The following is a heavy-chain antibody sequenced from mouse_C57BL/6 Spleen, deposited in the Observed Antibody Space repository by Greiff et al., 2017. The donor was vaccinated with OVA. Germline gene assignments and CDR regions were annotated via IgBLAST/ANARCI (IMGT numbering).Heavy chain of an antibody. D-gene: IGHD2-1*01. V-gene: IGHV5-6*01. CDR2: ISSGGNYT. J-gene: IGHJ2*01. CDR3: ARQGEGNYRGYFDY. Sequence: EVQLVESGGDLVKPGGSLKLSCAASGFTFSSYGMSWVRQTPDKRLEWVATISSGGNYTYYPDTVKGRFTISRDNAMNTLYLQMSSLKSEETAMYYCARQGEGNYRGYFDYRGQGTTLTVSS. CDR1: GFTFSSYG.